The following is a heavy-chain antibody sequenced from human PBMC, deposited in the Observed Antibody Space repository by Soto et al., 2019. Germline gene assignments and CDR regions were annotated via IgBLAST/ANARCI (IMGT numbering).Heavy chain of an antibody. V-gene: IGHV3-30*19. CDR1: GFTFSSYG. D-gene: IGHD2-2*01. J-gene: IGHJ6*02. Sequence: QVQLVESGGGVVHPGRSLRLSCAAFGFTFSSYGMHWVRQAPGKGLEWVAVISYDGSNKYYADSVKGRFTISRDNSKNTLYLQMNSLRAEDTAVYYCARSGYCRSTSCLRGYYYGMDVWGQGTTVTVSS. CDR2: ISYDGSNK. CDR3: ARSGYCRSTSCLRGYYYGMDV.